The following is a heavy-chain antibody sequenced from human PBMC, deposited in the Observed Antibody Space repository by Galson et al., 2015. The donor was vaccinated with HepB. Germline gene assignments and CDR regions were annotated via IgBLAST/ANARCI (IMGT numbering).Heavy chain of an antibody. D-gene: IGHD3-22*01. CDR3: ARVRDRYYDNYFYYDGMDV. J-gene: IGHJ6*02. Sequence: SVKVSCKASRYTFTSYGISWVRQAPGRRHEWMGWISAYNGNTKYAQKLQDRVYMTQNTYTSTAYMELRSLRSDETAMYYCARVRDRYYDNYFYYDGMDVWGQGTTVTVSS. V-gene: IGHV1-18*01. CDR2: ISAYNGNT. CDR1: RYTFTSYG.